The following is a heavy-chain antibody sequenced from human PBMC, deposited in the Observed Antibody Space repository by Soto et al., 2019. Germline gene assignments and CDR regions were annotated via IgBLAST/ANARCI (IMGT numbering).Heavy chain of an antibody. CDR2: ISDYNGNT. J-gene: IGHJ6*02. CDR1: GYTFTSYG. V-gene: IGHV1-18*04. Sequence: QVQLVQSGAEVKKPGASVKVSCKASGYTFTSYGISWVRQAPGQGLEWMGWISDYNGNTNYAQKLQGRVTMTTDTSTSTAYRELRSLRSDDTAVYYCARDRRGLIAYYYYYGMDVWGQGTTVTVSS. D-gene: IGHD6-13*01. CDR3: ARDRRGLIAYYYYYGMDV.